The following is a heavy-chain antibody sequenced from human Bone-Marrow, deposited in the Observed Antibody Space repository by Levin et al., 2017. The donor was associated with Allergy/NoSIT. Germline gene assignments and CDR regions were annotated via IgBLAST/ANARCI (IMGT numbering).Heavy chain of an antibody. J-gene: IGHJ4*02. Sequence: GESLKISCAASGFTFSSYAMHWVRQAPGKGLEWVAVISYDGSNKYYADSVKGRFTISRDNSKNTLYLQMNSLRAEDTAVYYCARLHAGELAHYWGQGTLVTVSS. CDR3: ARLHAGELAHY. CDR1: GFTFSSYA. CDR2: ISYDGSNK. V-gene: IGHV3-30*04. D-gene: IGHD1-26*01.